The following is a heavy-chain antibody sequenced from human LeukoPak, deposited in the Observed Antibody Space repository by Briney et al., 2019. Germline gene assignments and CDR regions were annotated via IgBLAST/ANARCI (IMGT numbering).Heavy chain of an antibody. CDR2: INPSGGT. CDR3: AREPGKQGYCSSTSCDPGDY. Sequence: GASVKVSCKASGYTFSIYNMHWVRQAPGQGLEWMGIINPSGGTSYAQKLQGRITMTRDTSASTMYMELSRLRSDDTAVYYCAREPGKQGYCSSTSCDPGDYWGQGTLVTVSS. D-gene: IGHD2-2*01. CDR1: GYTFSIYN. J-gene: IGHJ4*02. V-gene: IGHV1-46*01.